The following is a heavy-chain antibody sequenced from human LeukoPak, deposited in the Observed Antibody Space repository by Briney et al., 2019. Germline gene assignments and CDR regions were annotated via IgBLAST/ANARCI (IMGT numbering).Heavy chain of an antibody. CDR2: ISAYNGNT. CDR1: GYTFTSYG. Sequence: GASVKVSCKASGYTFTSYGISWVRQAPGQGLEWMGWISAYNGNTNYAQKLQGRVTMTTDTSTSTAYMELRSLGSDDTAVYYCARVLTADWNYWFDPWGQGTLVTVSS. D-gene: IGHD1-7*01. J-gene: IGHJ5*02. CDR3: ARVLTADWNYWFDP. V-gene: IGHV1-18*01.